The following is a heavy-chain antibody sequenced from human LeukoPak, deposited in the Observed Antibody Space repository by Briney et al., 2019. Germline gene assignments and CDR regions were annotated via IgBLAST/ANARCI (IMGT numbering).Heavy chain of an antibody. Sequence: PSETLSLTCTVSGGSISSSSYYWGWIRQPPGKGLEWIGSIYYSGSTYYNPSLKSRVTISVDTSKNQFSLKLSSVTAADTAVYYCARGVRGYGMDVWGQGTTVTVSS. V-gene: IGHV4-39*01. CDR3: ARGVRGYGMDV. CDR1: GGSISSSSYY. D-gene: IGHD3-3*01. J-gene: IGHJ6*02. CDR2: IYYSGST.